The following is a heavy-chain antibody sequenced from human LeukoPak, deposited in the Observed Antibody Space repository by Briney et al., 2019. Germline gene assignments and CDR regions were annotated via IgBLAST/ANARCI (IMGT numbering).Heavy chain of an antibody. V-gene: IGHV1-24*01. CDR3: ATDNLNYYDSSDLGGLDY. CDR2: FDPEDGET. CDR1: GYTLTELS. J-gene: IGHJ4*02. D-gene: IGHD3-22*01. Sequence: ASVKVSCKVSGYTLTELSMHWVRQAPGKGLEWMGGFDPEDGETIYAQKFQGRVTMTENTSTDTAYMELSSLRSEDTAVYYCATDNLNYYDSSDLGGLDYWGLGTLVTVSS.